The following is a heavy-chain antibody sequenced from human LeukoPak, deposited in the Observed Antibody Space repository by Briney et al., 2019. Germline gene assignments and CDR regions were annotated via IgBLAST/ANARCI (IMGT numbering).Heavy chain of an antibody. J-gene: IGHJ4*02. Sequence: GASVKVSCKASGYTFTGYYMHWVRQAPGQGLEWMGRINPNSGGTNYAQKFQGRVTMTRDTSISTAYMELSRLRSDDAAVYYCARGTYYYDSSGYHSLEYWGQGTLVTVSS. D-gene: IGHD3-22*01. CDR3: ARGTYYYDSSGYHSLEY. CDR2: INPNSGGT. CDR1: GYTFTGYY. V-gene: IGHV1-2*06.